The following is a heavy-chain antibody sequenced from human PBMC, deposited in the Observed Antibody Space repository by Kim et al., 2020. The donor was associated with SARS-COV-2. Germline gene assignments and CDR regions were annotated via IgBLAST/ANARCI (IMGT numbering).Heavy chain of an antibody. CDR2: ISYDGSNK. J-gene: IGHJ4*02. V-gene: IGHV3-30*04. CDR3: ARENIVVVVAGLRFYFDY. Sequence: GGSLRLSCAASGFTFSSYAMHWVRQAPGKGLEWVAVISYDGSNKYYADSVKGRFTISRDNSKNTLYLQMNSLRAEDTAVYYCARENIVVVVAGLRFYFDYWGQGTLVTVSS. D-gene: IGHD2-15*01. CDR1: GFTFSSYA.